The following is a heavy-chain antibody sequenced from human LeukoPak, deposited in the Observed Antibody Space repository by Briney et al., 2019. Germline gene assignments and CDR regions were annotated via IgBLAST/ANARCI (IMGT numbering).Heavy chain of an antibody. Sequence: GGSLRLSCADSGFTFNNYDMSWVRHAPGKGLEWVSTISGSGGHTYYADSVKGRFTISRDNSKDTLHLLMNSLRAEDTAVYYCAKLGWPGSWGQGTLVTVSS. V-gene: IGHV3-23*01. CDR3: AKLGWPGS. CDR1: GFTFNNYD. D-gene: IGHD1-26*01. CDR2: ISGSGGHT. J-gene: IGHJ4*02.